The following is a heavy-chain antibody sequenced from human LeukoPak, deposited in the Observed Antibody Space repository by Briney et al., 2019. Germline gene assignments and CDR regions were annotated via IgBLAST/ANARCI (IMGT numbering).Heavy chain of an antibody. V-gene: IGHV4-59*01. CDR3: ARGHYDILTGYYNGAFDI. Sequence: ASETLSLTCTVSGGSISSYYWSWIRQPPGKGLEWTGYIYYSGSTNYNPSLKSRVTISVDTSKNQFSLKLSSVTAADTAVYYCARGHYDILTGYYNGAFDIWGQGTMVTVSS. CDR2: IYYSGST. D-gene: IGHD3-9*01. J-gene: IGHJ3*02. CDR1: GGSISSYY.